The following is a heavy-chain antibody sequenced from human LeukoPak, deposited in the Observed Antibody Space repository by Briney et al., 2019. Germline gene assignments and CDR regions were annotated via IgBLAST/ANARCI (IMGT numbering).Heavy chain of an antibody. V-gene: IGHV5-51*01. D-gene: IGHD3-9*01. CDR3: ARRTSMTGNPFDY. CDR1: GYTFSSYW. Sequence: GESLKISCKASGYTFSSYWIGWVRQMPGKGLEWMGIIYPYDSDTTYSPSFQGQITISADKSISTAYLQWSSLKASDTAMYYCARRTSMTGNPFDYWGQGTLVTVSS. CDR2: IYPYDSDT. J-gene: IGHJ4*02.